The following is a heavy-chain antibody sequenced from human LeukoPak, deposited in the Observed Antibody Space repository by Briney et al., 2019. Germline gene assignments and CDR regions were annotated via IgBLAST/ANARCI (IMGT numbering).Heavy chain of an antibody. D-gene: IGHD3-10*01. J-gene: IGHJ2*01. V-gene: IGHV3-53*01. Sequence: PGGSLGPSCAASGFTVSTNYMNWVRQAPGKGLEWVSILYSGSDTYYADSVKGRFTISRDSSKNILSLQMNNLRAEDTAVYYCARVGDHFHWYLDLWGRGTLVTVSS. CDR3: ARVGDHFHWYLDL. CDR2: LYSGSDT. CDR1: GFTVSTNY.